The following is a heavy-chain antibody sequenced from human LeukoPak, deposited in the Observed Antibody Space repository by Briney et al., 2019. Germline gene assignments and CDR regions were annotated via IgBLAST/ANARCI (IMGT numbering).Heavy chain of an antibody. CDR3: ARWDYGDQMFDY. Sequence: GGSLRLSCAASGFTFSSYEMNWVRQAPGKGLEWVSYISSSGSTIYYADSVKGRFTISRDNAKNSLYLQMNSLRAEDTAVYYCARWDYGDQMFDYWGQGTLVTVSS. V-gene: IGHV3-48*03. CDR1: GFTFSSYE. D-gene: IGHD4-17*01. CDR2: ISSSGSTI. J-gene: IGHJ4*02.